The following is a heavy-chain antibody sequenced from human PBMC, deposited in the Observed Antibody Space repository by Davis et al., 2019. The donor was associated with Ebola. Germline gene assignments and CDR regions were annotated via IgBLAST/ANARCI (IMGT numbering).Heavy chain of an antibody. Sequence: GESLKISCAASGFTFSGSAMHWVRQASGKGLEWVGRIRSKAKSYATAYAASVKGRFTISRDDSKNTAYLQMNSLKTEDTAVYYCTTYYGDNEDAWGQGTTVTASS. V-gene: IGHV3-73*01. J-gene: IGHJ6*02. D-gene: IGHD4-17*01. CDR3: TTYYGDNEDA. CDR1: GFTFSGSA. CDR2: IRSKAKSYAT.